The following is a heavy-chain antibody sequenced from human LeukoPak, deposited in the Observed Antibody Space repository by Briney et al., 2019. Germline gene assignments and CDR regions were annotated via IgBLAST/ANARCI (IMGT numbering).Heavy chain of an antibody. CDR1: GFTFSNYW. D-gene: IGHD4-17*01. Sequence: PGGSLRLSCAASGFTFSNYWMTWVRQAPGKGLQWVSSITTTSDYIYYSDSVKGRFTISRDNAKNSLYLQMNSLRAEDTAVYYCAKVADYGDYAPLGHWGQGTLVTVSS. CDR2: ITTTSDYI. CDR3: AKVADYGDYAPLGH. J-gene: IGHJ4*01. V-gene: IGHV3-21*01.